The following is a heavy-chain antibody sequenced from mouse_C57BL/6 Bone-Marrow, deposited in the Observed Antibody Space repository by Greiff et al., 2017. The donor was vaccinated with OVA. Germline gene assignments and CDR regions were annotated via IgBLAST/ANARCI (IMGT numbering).Heavy chain of an antibody. D-gene: IGHD2-2*01. V-gene: IGHV1-81*01. J-gene: IGHJ4*01. CDR3: ARSRGLPNAMDY. CDR1: GYTFTSYG. Sequence: VHLVESGAELARPGASVKLSCKASGYTFTSYGISWVKQRTGQGLEWIGEIYPRSGNTYYNEKFKGKATLTADKSSSTAYMELRSLTSEDSAVYFCARSRGLPNAMDYWGQGTSVTVSS. CDR2: IYPRSGNT.